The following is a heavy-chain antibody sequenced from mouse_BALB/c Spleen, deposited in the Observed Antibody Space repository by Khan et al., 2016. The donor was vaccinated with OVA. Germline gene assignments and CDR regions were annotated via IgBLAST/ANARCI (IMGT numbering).Heavy chain of an antibody. J-gene: IGHJ3*01. V-gene: IGHV3-2*02. Sequence: EVQLQESGPGLVKPSQSLSLTCTVTGYSITSDYAWNWIRQFPGNKLEWMGYMHYSGSTSYNPSLKSRISITRDSSKNQFFRHLNSVTSEDTATYYCARWFAYWGQGTLVTVSA. CDR2: MHYSGST. CDR1: GYSITSDYA. CDR3: ARWFAY.